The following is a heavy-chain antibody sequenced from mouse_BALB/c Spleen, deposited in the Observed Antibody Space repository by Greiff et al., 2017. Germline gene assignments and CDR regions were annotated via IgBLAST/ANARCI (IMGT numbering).Heavy chain of an antibody. Sequence: EVQLQQSGAELVRPGALVKLSCKASGFNIKDYYMHWVKQRPEQGLEWIGWIDPENGNTIYDPKFQGKASITADTSSNTAYLQLSSLTSEDTAVYYCARKGYYRYAWFAYWGQGTLVTVSA. V-gene: IGHV14-1*02. CDR3: ARKGYYRYAWFAY. CDR2: IDPENGNT. D-gene: IGHD2-14*01. J-gene: IGHJ3*01. CDR1: GFNIKDYY.